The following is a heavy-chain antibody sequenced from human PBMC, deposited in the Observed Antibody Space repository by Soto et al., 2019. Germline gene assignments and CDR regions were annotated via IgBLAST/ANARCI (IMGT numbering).Heavy chain of an antibody. V-gene: IGHV4-59*01. J-gene: IGHJ4*02. D-gene: IGHD1-26*01. Sequence: KTSETLSLTCTVSGGSISSYYWSWIRQPPGKGLEWIGYIYYSGSTNYNPSLKSRVTISVDRSKNQFSLKLSSVTAADTAVYYCARRYGGNFDYWGQGTLVTVSS. CDR3: ARRYGGNFDY. CDR1: GGSISSYY. CDR2: IYYSGST.